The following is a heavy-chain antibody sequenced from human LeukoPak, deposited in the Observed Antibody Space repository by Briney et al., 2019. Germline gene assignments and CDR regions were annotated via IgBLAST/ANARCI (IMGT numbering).Heavy chain of an antibody. CDR3: ARATMVVPAATEVYYYYYMDV. CDR2: IYYSGST. V-gene: IGHV4-30-4*08. J-gene: IGHJ6*03. CDR1: GGSISSGDYY. Sequence: SETLSLTCTVSGGSISSGDYYWSWIRQPPGKGLEWIVYIYYSGSTYYNPSLKSRVTISVYTSKNQFSLKLCSVTAANTAVYYCARATMVVPAATEVYYYYYMDVWGKGTTVTVSS. D-gene: IGHD2-2*01.